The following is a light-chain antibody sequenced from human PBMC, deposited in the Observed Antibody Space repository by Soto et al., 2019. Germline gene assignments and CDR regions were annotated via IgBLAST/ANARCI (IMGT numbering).Light chain of an antibody. CDR1: SSDVGGYNY. Sequence: QSALTQPASVSGSPGQSITISCTATSSDVGGYNYVSWYQQHPGKAPKLMIYDVRNRPSGVSNRFSGSKSGNTASLTISGLQAEDEADYYCSSYTSSSTLVFGTGTKVTVL. CDR3: SSYTSSSTLV. CDR2: DVR. J-gene: IGLJ1*01. V-gene: IGLV2-14*03.